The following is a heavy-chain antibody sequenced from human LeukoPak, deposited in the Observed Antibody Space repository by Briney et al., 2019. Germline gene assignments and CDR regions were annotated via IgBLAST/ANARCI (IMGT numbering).Heavy chain of an antibody. CDR2: INEGGSVA. CDR3: SRDLRGRDDY. J-gene: IGHJ4*02. Sequence: GGSLRLSCAASGFTFSNYWMHWVRQAPGKGLVWVSRINEGGSVADYADSVKGRFTISRDNAKNTLYLEMNSLRAEDTAVYYCSRDLRGRDDYWGQGTLVSVSS. D-gene: IGHD5-24*01. CDR1: GFTFSNYW. V-gene: IGHV3-74*01.